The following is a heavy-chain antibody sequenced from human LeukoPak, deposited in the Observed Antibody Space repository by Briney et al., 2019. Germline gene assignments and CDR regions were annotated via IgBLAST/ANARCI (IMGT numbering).Heavy chain of an antibody. CDR2: ISSSGSTI. J-gene: IGHJ6*03. CDR1: GFTFSSYE. D-gene: IGHD6-13*01. Sequence: GGSLRLSCAASGFTFSSYEMNWVRQAPGKGLEWVSYISSSGSTIYYADSVKGRFTISRDNAKNSLYLQMNSLRAEDTAVYYCAREYSSKPYTDVWGKGTTVTVSS. CDR3: AREYSSKPYTDV. V-gene: IGHV3-48*03.